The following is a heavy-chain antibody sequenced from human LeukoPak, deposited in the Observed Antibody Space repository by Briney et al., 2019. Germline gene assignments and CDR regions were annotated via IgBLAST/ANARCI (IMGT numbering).Heavy chain of an antibody. D-gene: IGHD3-10*02. CDR3: AELGITMIGGV. V-gene: IGHV3-30*02. CDR2: IRNDGSNK. Sequence: GGSLRLSCAASGFTFSSYAMHWVRQAPGKGLEWVTFIRNDGSNKYYADSVKGRFTISRDNAKNSLYLQMNCLRAEDTAVYYCAELGITMIGGVWGKGTTVTISS. CDR1: GFTFSSYA. J-gene: IGHJ6*04.